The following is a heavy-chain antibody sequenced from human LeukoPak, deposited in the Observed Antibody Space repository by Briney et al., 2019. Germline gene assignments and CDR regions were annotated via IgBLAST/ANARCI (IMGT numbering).Heavy chain of an antibody. CDR1: GYTFTSYA. CDR3: ARGPLRFAYFDY. D-gene: IGHD3-3*01. Sequence: ASVKVSCKASGYTFTSYAMHWVRQAPGQRLEWMGWINAGNGNTKYSQKFQGRVTITRDASASTAYMELSSLRSEDTAVYNCARGPLRFAYFDYWGQGTLVTVSS. V-gene: IGHV1-3*01. CDR2: INAGNGNT. J-gene: IGHJ4*02.